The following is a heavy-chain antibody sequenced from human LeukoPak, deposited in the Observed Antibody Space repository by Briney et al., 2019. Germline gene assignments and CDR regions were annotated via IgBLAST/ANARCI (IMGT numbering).Heavy chain of an antibody. D-gene: IGHD6-19*01. Sequence: TGGSLRLSCAASGFTLSSYSMNWARQAPGKGLEWVSSISSTSSYIYYAASVKGRFTISRDNAKNSLYLQMNSLRAEDTAVYYCAREVAVAFDSWGQGTLVTVSS. CDR1: GFTLSSYS. CDR2: ISSTSSYI. CDR3: AREVAVAFDS. V-gene: IGHV3-21*01. J-gene: IGHJ4*02.